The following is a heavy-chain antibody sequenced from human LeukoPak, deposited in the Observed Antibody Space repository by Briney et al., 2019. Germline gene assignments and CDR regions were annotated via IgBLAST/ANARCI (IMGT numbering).Heavy chain of an antibody. CDR3: VKDHAPYSSTDWFDP. J-gene: IGHJ5*02. CDR1: GFTFSSYA. Sequence: GGSLRLSCSASGFTFSSYAMPWVRQAPGKGLEYVSAISSNGVSTYYADSVKGRFTISRDNSKNTLYLQMSSLRAEDTAVYYCVKDHAPYSSTDWFDPWGQGTLVTVSS. CDR2: ISSNGVST. V-gene: IGHV3-64D*06. D-gene: IGHD6-13*01.